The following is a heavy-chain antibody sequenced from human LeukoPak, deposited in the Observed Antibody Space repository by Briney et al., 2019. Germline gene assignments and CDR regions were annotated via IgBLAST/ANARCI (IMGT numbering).Heavy chain of an antibody. J-gene: IGHJ3*02. CDR1: GYTFTGYY. CDR2: INPNSGGT. CDR3: ALTNTYGDYRAFDI. D-gene: IGHD4-17*01. Sequence: ASVKVSCKASGYTFTGYYMHWVRQAPGQGLEWMGWINPNSGGTNYAQKFQGRVTMTRDTSISTAYMELSRLRSDDTAVYYCALTNTYGDYRAFDIWGQGTMVTVSS. V-gene: IGHV1-2*02.